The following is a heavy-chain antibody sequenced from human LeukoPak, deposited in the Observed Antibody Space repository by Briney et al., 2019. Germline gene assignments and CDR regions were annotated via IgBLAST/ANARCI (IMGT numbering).Heavy chain of an antibody. V-gene: IGHV1-2*02. J-gene: IGHJ4*02. CDR1: GYTFTGYY. Sequence: ASVKVSCKASGYTFTGYYMHWVRQAPGQGLEWMGWINPNSGGTNYAQKFQGRVTMTRDTSISTAYMELSRLRSDDTAVYYCARDEMATTIFDYWGQGTLVTVSS. CDR2: INPNSGGT. D-gene: IGHD5-24*01. CDR3: ARDEMATTIFDY.